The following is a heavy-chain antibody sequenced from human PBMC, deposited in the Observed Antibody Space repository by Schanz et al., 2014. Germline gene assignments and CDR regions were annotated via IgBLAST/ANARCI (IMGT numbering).Heavy chain of an antibody. Sequence: LSCAASGFTLSSYWMSWVRQAPGKGLDWETNIEQDGSEKYYVDSVKGQFTISRHNSKNTLYRHIIRWSVEDRAVHYSAQAFLHDDLRLDVW. J-gene: IGHJ6*01. CDR1: GFTLSSYW. CDR2: IEQDGSEK. CDR3: AQAFLHDDLRLDV. V-gene: IGHV3-7*01. D-gene: IGHD3-10*01.